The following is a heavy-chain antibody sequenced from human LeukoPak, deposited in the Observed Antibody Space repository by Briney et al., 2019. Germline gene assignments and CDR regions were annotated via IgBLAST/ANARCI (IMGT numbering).Heavy chain of an antibody. V-gene: IGHV4-59*01. CDR1: GGSMTTYY. CDR2: IYYTGST. D-gene: IGHD1-26*01. CDR3: ARRGIVGLYYYYYMDV. J-gene: IGHJ6*03. Sequence: PSETLSLTCTVSGGSMTTYYWSWIRQPPGKGLEWIGYIYYTGSTNYNPSLKSRVTISVDTSKNQFSLKLSSVTTADTAVYYCARRGIVGLYYYYYMDVWGKGTTVTISS.